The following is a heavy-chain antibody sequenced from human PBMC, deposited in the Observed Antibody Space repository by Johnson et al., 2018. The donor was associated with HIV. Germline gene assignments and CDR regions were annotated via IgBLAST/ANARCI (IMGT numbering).Heavy chain of an antibody. Sequence: VQLVESGGGVVRPGGSLRLSCAASGFTFDDYGMSWVRQAPGKGLEWVSGINWNGGSTGYADSVKGLFTISRDNAKNSLYLQMNSLRDVDTAVYYCARLRRQKGGGAFDVWGQGTLVTVSS. CDR2: INWNGGST. V-gene: IGHV3-20*04. CDR1: GFTFDDYG. D-gene: IGHD4-17*01. J-gene: IGHJ3*01. CDR3: ARLRRQKGGGAFDV.